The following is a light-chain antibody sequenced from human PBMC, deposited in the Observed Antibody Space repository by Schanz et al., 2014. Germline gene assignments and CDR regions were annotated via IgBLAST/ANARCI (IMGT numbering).Light chain of an antibody. CDR3: SSYAGSNNFV. CDR1: GSDVGGYNY. J-gene: IGLJ2*01. V-gene: IGLV2-14*03. Sequence: QSALTQPASVSGSPGQSITISCTGTGSDVGGYNYVSWYQQHPGKAPKLIIYGVTNRPSGVSTRFSGSKSGNTASLTVSGLQAEDEADYYCSSYAGSNNFVFGGGTKLTVL. CDR2: GVT.